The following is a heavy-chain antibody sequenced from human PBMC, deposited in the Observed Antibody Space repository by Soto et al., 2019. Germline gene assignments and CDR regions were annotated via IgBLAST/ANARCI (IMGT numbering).Heavy chain of an antibody. D-gene: IGHD3-16*01. Sequence: GGSLRLSCAASGFTFSSYGMHWVRQAPGKGLEWVAVISYDGSNKYYADSVKGRFTISRDNSKNTLYLQMNSLRAEDTAVYYYATDSILMITFGGALYFDYWGQGTLVTVSS. CDR3: ATDSILMITFGGALYFDY. J-gene: IGHJ4*02. CDR2: ISYDGSNK. CDR1: GFTFSSYG. V-gene: IGHV3-30*03.